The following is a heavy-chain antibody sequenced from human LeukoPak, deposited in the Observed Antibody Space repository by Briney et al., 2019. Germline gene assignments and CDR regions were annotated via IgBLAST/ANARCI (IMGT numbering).Heavy chain of an antibody. V-gene: IGHV3-7*03. CDR1: GFTFSGFW. D-gene: IGHD6-6*01. CDR3: ARSSYSSSSSV. J-gene: IGHJ3*01. CDR2: INSDGSEG. Sequence: GGSLRLSCAVSGFTFSGFWMSWSRQAPGKGLEWVASINSDGSEGYYADVVKGRFTISRDSAKNSLYLQINSLRAEDTAVYYCARSSYSSSSSVWGQGTMVTVSP.